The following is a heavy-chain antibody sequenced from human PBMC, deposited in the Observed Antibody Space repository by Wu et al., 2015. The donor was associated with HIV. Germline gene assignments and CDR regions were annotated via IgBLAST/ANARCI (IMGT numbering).Heavy chain of an antibody. J-gene: IGHJ3*02. D-gene: IGHD3-16*01. CDR2: FDPEDDET. CDR1: GYTLSKLS. V-gene: IGHV1-24*01. CDR3: ATLRHYASVLDI. Sequence: HDQLIQSGAEVKKPGASVKVSCKVSGYTLSKLSMHWVRQAPGKGLEWMGGFDPEDDETTYAQSFQGRLTMTEDTSTDTAYMELRTLRSEDTAVYFCATLRHYASVLDIWGQGTLVTVSA.